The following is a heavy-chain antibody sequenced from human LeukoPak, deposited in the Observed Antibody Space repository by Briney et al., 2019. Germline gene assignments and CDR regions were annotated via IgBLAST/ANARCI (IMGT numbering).Heavy chain of an antibody. D-gene: IGHD2-15*01. CDR1: GFIFSSYA. J-gene: IGHJ4*02. CDR2: ISGSGGSI. Sequence: QTGGSLRLSCATSGFIFSSYAMSWVRQAPGRGLEWVSSISGSGGSIYYADSVKGRFTIPRDNSKNTLYLQMNSLRAEDTAVYYCAKARGEQNGGSNYWGQGTQVIVSS. V-gene: IGHV3-23*01. CDR3: AKARGEQNGGSNY.